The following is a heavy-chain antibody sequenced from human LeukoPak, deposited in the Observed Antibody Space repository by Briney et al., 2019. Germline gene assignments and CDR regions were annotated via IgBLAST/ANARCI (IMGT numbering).Heavy chain of an antibody. V-gene: IGHV4-59*08. CDR3: ARRGSSGPFDY. CDR2: IHYSGST. CDR1: GASISSSY. J-gene: IGHJ4*02. D-gene: IGHD6-6*01. Sequence: SSEALSLTCTVSGASISSSYWSWIRQPPGKGLEWIGYIHYSGSTNYNPSLKSRVTISVDTSKNQFSLKLSSVTAADTAVYYCARRGSSGPFDYWGQGTLVTVSS.